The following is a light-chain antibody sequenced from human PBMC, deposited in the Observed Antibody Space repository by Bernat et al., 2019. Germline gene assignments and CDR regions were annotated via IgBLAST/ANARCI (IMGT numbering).Light chain of an antibody. V-gene: IGKV3-15*01. CDR1: QNIYNF. Sequence: EILMTQSPASLSVSPGERVTLSCRASQNIYNFLAWYQQKPGQPPRLVMYGASTRAPGVPDRFSGSGSGTDFTLTISSLPSEDCATYYCQQYNFWPQAFAFGRATRVE. CDR2: GAS. J-gene: IGKJ4*01. CDR3: QQYNFWPQAFA.